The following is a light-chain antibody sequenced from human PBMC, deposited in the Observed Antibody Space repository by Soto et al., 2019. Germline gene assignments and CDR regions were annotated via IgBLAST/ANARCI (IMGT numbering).Light chain of an antibody. CDR1: QAIDNS. CDR3: QQHDGRPTMT. J-gene: IGKJ5*01. CDR2: AVS. V-gene: IGKV1-33*01. Sequence: IQLTQSPSSLSASVGETVTITCRASQAIDNSLNWYQHKPGKAPKLLVYAVSFLETGVPSRLSGRGAGTVFSLTTNSLQSDDFASYYCQQHDGRPTMTFGQGTRL.